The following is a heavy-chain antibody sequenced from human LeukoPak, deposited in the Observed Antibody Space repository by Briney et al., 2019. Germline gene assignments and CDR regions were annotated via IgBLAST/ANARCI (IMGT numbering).Heavy chain of an antibody. CDR2: IIPIFGIA. Sequence: SVKVSCKASGGTFSSYAISWVRQAPGQGLEWMGRIIPIFGIANYAQKFQGRVTITADKSTSTAYMELSSLRSEDTAVYYCARDNYYDSSAEDWFDPWGQGTLVTVSS. D-gene: IGHD3-22*01. CDR1: GGTFSSYA. V-gene: IGHV1-69*04. CDR3: ARDNYYDSSAEDWFDP. J-gene: IGHJ5*02.